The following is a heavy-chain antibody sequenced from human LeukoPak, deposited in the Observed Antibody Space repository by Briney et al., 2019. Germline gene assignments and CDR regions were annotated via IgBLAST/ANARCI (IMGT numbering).Heavy chain of an antibody. Sequence: GESLKISCKGSGYTFTSYYMHWVRQAPGQGLEWMGIINPSGGSTSYAQKFQGRVTMTRDTSTSTVYMELSSLRSEDTAVYYCARGSLQDAFDIWGQGTMVTVSS. J-gene: IGHJ3*02. CDR2: INPSGGST. CDR1: GYTFTSYY. V-gene: IGHV1-46*01. CDR3: ARGSLQDAFDI.